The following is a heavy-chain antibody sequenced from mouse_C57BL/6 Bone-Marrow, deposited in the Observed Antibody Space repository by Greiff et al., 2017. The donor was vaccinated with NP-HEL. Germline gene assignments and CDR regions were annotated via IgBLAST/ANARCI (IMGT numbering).Heavy chain of an antibody. CDR2: IDPSDSYT. V-gene: IGHV1-59*01. Sequence: QVQLQQPGAELVRPGTSVKLSCKASGYTFTSYWMHWVKQRPGQGLEWIGVIDPSDSYTNSNQKFKGKATLTVDTSSSTSYMQLSSLTSEDSAVYYCASPWYFDYGGQGTTLTVSS. J-gene: IGHJ2*01. CDR3: ASPWYFDY. CDR1: GYTFTSYW.